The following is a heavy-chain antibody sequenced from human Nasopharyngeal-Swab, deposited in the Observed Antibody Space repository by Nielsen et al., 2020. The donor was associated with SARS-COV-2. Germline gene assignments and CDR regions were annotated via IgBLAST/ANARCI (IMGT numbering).Heavy chain of an antibody. CDR3: ARDRDDYSNSYYFDY. J-gene: IGHJ4*02. D-gene: IGHD4-11*01. Sequence: WIRQPPGKGLEWVAAIWYDGSNKYYADSVKGRFTISRDNSKNTLYLQMNSLRAEDTAVYYCARDRDDYSNSYYFDYWGQGTLVTVSS. CDR2: IWYDGSNK. V-gene: IGHV3-33*01.